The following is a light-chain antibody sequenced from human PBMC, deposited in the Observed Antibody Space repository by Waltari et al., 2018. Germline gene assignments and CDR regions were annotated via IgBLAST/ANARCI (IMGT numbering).Light chain of an antibody. Sequence: DIVMTQSPDSLAVSLGARPTINCTSSQSVLYSSNNKNYLACYQQKPGLPPKLLIYWASTLESGVPDRVSGGGSGADFTLTISSMQAEDVSVYDCRQYYSTPPTFGQGTKLEIK. CDR2: WAS. CDR3: RQYYSTPPT. J-gene: IGKJ2*01. V-gene: IGKV4-1*01. CDR1: QSVLYSSNNKNY.